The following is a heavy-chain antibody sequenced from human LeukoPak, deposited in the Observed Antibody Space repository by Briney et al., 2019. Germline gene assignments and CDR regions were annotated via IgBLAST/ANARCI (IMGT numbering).Heavy chain of an antibody. Sequence: GGSLRLSCVASGFTFNKYSMNWVRQAPGKGLQWLSYISGTSRTIYYADSVKGRFAISRDNARNSLYLQMSSLRVEDTAVYYCAKDLGLRVWGNYRPPAFDYWGQGTLVTVSS. J-gene: IGHJ4*02. D-gene: IGHD3-16*02. CDR1: GFTFNKYS. V-gene: IGHV3-48*01. CDR2: ISGTSRTI. CDR3: AKDLGLRVWGNYRPPAFDY.